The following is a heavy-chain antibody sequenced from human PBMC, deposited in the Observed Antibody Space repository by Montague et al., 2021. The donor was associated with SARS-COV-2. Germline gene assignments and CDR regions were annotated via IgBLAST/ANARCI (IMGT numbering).Heavy chain of an antibody. V-gene: IGHV4-34*04. CDR3: ARGRPVRGSFRHFDSFSSGALDI. J-gene: IGHJ3*02. CDR1: RRSFSNNN. CDR2: INQYGAP. D-gene: IGHD3-9*01. Sequence: SDTLSLTCALSRRSFSNNNWTWIRQSPRKGLEWICEINQYGAPNNTPSLKSQGPISLYTYKKQISLKLNSVTVTDTAVFVCARGRPVRGSFRHFDSFSSGALDIWGQGSMVTVS.